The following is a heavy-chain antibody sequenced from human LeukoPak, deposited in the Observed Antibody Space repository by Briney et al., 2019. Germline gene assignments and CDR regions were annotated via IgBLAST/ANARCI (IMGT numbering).Heavy chain of an antibody. CDR3: AKDSLLLWFGELSSYFDY. J-gene: IGHJ4*02. CDR2: ISGSGGST. D-gene: IGHD3-10*01. CDR1: GFTFSSYA. V-gene: IGHV3-23*01. Sequence: GGSLRLSCAAPGFTFSSYAMSWVRQAPGKGLGLVSAISGSGGSTYYADSVKGRFTISRDNSKNTLYLQMNSLGAEDTAVYYCAKDSLLLWFGELSSYFDYWGQGTLVTVSS.